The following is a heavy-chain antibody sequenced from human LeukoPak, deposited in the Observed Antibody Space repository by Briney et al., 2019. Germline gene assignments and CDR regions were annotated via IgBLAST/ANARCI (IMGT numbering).Heavy chain of an antibody. CDR1: RFTFSNHG. CDR3: ARDREARYFDY. V-gene: IGHV3-33*01. CDR2: IWYDGSKK. Sequence: GGSLRLSCAASRFTFSNHGMHWVRQAPGKGLEWVAVIWYDGSKKYYADSVKGRFTISRDNSRNTLYLQMNSLRVEDTAVYYCARDREARYFDYWGQGTLVAVSS. J-gene: IGHJ4*02. D-gene: IGHD1-26*01.